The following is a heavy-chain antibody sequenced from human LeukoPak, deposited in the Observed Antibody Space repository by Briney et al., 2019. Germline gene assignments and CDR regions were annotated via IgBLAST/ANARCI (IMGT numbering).Heavy chain of an antibody. J-gene: IGHJ4*02. V-gene: IGHV1-18*01. CDR1: GYTFTSYG. CDR2: ISAYNGNT. Sequence: ASVKVSCEASGYTFTSYGISWVRQAPGQGLEWMGWISAYNGNTNYAQKLQGRVTMTTDTSTSTAYMELRSLRSDDTAVYYCARDIFGTRNYYDSSGYYSWGQGTLVTVSS. CDR3: ARDIFGTRNYYDSSGYYS. D-gene: IGHD3-22*01.